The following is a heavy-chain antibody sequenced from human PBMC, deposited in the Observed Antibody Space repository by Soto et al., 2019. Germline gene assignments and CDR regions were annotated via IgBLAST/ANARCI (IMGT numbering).Heavy chain of an antibody. CDR3: ARGLTGTTGTGGY. V-gene: IGHV3-21*01. Sequence: GGSLRLSCAASGFTFSSYSMNWVRQAPGKGLEWVSSISSSSSYIYYADSVKGRFTISRDNAKNSLYLQMNSLRAEDTAVYYCARGLTGTTGTGGYWGQGTLVTVSS. CDR1: GFTFSSYS. D-gene: IGHD1-7*01. J-gene: IGHJ4*02. CDR2: ISSSSSYI.